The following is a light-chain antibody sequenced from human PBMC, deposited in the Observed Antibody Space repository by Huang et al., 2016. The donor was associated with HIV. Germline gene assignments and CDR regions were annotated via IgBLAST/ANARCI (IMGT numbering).Light chain of an antibody. J-gene: IGKJ4*01. CDR2: ASS. Sequence: DIQMTQSPSSLSASVGDRVTITCRASQSINSYLTWYQQKPGKAPKLLIYASSSLQSGFPSRFSGSESWTDFTLTISSLQPEDFATYYCQQSYNTPHTFGGGTKVEIK. V-gene: IGKV1-39*01. CDR1: QSINSY. CDR3: QQSYNTPHT.